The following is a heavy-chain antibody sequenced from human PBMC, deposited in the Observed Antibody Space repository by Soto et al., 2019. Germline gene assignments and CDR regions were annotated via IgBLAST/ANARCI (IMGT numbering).Heavy chain of an antibody. CDR1: GFTFDDYG. Sequence: EVRLVESGGGAVRPGGSLRLSCEASGFTFDDYGMTWVRQAPGKRLEWVSGVNWNDGTTGYADSVKGRFTISRDNAKNQLFLQMNSLRADDTAFYYCARGGATARSYFYMDVWANGTTVTV. V-gene: IGHV3-20*04. CDR3: ARGGATARSYFYMDV. CDR2: VNWNDGTT. D-gene: IGHD1-26*01. J-gene: IGHJ6*03.